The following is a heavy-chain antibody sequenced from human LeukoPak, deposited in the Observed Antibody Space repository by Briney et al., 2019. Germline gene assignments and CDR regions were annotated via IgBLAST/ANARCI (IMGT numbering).Heavy chain of an antibody. Sequence: TGGSLRLSCAASGFTFSSYAMSWVRQAPGKGLEWVSAISGSGGSTYYADSVKGRFTISRDNSKNTLYLQMNSLRAEDTAVYYCAKDTVFYYDSSGFYHFDYWGQGTLVTVSS. CDR3: AKDTVFYYDSSGFYHFDY. D-gene: IGHD3-22*01. CDR1: GFTFSSYA. V-gene: IGHV3-23*01. J-gene: IGHJ4*02. CDR2: ISGSGGST.